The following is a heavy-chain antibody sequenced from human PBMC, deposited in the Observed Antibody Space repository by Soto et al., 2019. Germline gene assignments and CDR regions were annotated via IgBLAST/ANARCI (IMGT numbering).Heavy chain of an antibody. Sequence: NPSETLSLTCTVSGGSISSSSYYWGWIRQPPGKGLEWIGSIYYSGSTYYNPSLKSRVTISVDTSKNQFSLKLSSVTAADTAVYYCARHGGSYDILTGYRPPLYYFDYWGQGTLVTVSS. J-gene: IGHJ4*02. V-gene: IGHV4-39*01. CDR2: IYYSGST. D-gene: IGHD3-9*01. CDR1: GGSISSSSYY. CDR3: ARHGGSYDILTGYRPPLYYFDY.